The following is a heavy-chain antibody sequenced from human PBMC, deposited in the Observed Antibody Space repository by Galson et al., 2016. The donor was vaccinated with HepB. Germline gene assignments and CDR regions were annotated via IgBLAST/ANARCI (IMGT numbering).Heavy chain of an antibody. J-gene: IGHJ4*02. D-gene: IGHD5-12*01. V-gene: IGHV1-18*01. CDR1: GYTFTSYG. Sequence: SVKVSCKASGYTFTSYGISWVRQAPGQGLEWMGWISTHNGKTIYAQKLQDRVTMTTDTSTSTAYMELRSLRSEDTAVYYCARAGDIVATMVFESWGQGTLVTVSS. CDR2: ISTHNGKT. CDR3: ARAGDIVATMVFES.